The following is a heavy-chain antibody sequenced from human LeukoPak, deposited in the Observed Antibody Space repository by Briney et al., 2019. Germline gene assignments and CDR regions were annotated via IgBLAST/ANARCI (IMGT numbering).Heavy chain of an antibody. CDR3: ARHSSSWSGRVIDY. J-gene: IGHJ4*02. Sequence: ASETLSLTCTVSGGSISSYYWSWIRQPPGKGLEWIGYIYYSGSTNYNPSLKSRVTISVDTSKNQFSLKLSSVTAADTAVYYCARHSSSWSGRVIDYWGQGTLVTVSS. CDR2: IYYSGST. V-gene: IGHV4-59*08. D-gene: IGHD6-13*01. CDR1: GGSISSYY.